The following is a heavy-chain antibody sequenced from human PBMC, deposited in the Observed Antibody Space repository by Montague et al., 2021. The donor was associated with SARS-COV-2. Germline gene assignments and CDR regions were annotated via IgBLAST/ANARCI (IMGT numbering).Heavy chain of an antibody. D-gene: IGHD1-1*01. CDR1: GDSMTYFY. CDR2: IFYRGTT. V-gene: IGHV4-59*01. Sequence: SETLSLTCTVSGDSMTYFYWSWIRQTPEKGLEWIVYIFYRGTTKSNPSLESRFPITVDTSKDQFYLKLNPVTAADTAVYYCARGATRTFDYWGQGTRVTVSS. J-gene: IGHJ4*02. CDR3: ARGATRTFDY.